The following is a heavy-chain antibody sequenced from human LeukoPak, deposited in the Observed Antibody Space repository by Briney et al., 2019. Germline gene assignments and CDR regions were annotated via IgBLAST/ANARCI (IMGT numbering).Heavy chain of an antibody. V-gene: IGHV3-11*01. Sequence: GGNLRLSCAASGFTFSDYYMSWIRQAPGKGLEWVSYISSSGGTIYYADSVKGRFTISRDNAKNSLYLHMNGLSAEDTAVYVCAREITAMDYWGQGTLVTVSS. CDR3: AREITAMDY. CDR1: GFTFSDYY. J-gene: IGHJ4*02. D-gene: IGHD5-18*01. CDR2: ISSSGGTI.